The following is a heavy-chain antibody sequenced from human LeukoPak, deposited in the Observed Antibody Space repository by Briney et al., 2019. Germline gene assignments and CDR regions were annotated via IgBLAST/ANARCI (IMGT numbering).Heavy chain of an antibody. J-gene: IGHJ5*02. CDR3: ARVAASRSSSPWFDP. D-gene: IGHD6-6*01. V-gene: IGHV1-69*13. CDR2: IIPIFGTA. Sequence: SVKVSCKASGGTFSSYAISWVRQAPGQGLEWMGGIIPIFGTANYAQKFQGRVTITADESTSTAYMELSSLRSEDTAVHYCARVAASRSSSPWFDPWGQGTLVTVSS. CDR1: GGTFSSYA.